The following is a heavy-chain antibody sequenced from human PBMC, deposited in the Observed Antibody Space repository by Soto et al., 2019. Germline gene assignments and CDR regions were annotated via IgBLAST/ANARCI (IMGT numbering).Heavy chain of an antibody. CDR3: AKEGGTMARGVIITGRYYYYGMDV. V-gene: IGHV3-30*18. J-gene: IGHJ6*02. CDR1: GFTFSSYG. Sequence: GGSLRLSCAASGFTFSSYGIHWGRQAPGKGLEWVAVISYDGSNKYYADSVKGRFTISRDNSKNTLYLQMNSLRAEDTAVYYCAKEGGTMARGVIITGRYYYYGMDVWGQGTTVTVSS. CDR2: ISYDGSNK. D-gene: IGHD3-10*01.